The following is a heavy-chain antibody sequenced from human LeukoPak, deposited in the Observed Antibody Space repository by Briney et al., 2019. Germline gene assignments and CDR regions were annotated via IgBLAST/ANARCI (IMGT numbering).Heavy chain of an antibody. CDR2: IYTSGST. J-gene: IGHJ2*01. D-gene: IGHD6-19*01. CDR3: ARDLGYSRGWTYWYFDL. CDR1: GGSISSYY. V-gene: IGHV4-4*07. Sequence: SETLSLTCTVSGGSISSYYWRWIRQPAGKGLEWIGRIYTSGSTNYNPSLKSRVTMSVDTSKNQFSLKLSSVTAADTAVYYCARDLGYSRGWTYWYFDLWGRGTLVTVSS.